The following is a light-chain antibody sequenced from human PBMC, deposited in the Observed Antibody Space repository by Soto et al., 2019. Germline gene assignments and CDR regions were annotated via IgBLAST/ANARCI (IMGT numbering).Light chain of an antibody. J-gene: IGLJ1*01. CDR1: STNVGTYQA. CDR3: CSYASSSTYV. CDR2: EVS. V-gene: IGLV2-23*02. Sequence: QSVLTQPASVSGSPGQSVTISCTGTSTNVGTYQAISWYQQHPGKAPKLILYEVSQRPSGVSDRFSGSKSGNTASLTISGLQAEDEADYDCCSYASSSTYVFGTGTKVTVL.